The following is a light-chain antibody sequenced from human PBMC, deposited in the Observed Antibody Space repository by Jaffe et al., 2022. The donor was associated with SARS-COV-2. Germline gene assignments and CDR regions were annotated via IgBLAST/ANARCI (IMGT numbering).Light chain of an antibody. CDR2: EDN. Sequence: SYELTQPPSVSVSPGQTAKIACSGDALTRKFASWYQQKSGQAPKLVIYEDNKRPSGIPERFSGSSSGTTTTLTITGAQLEDEADYFCYSIDTSGNHVFGSGTKVSVL. V-gene: IGLV3-10*01. J-gene: IGLJ1*01. CDR3: YSIDTSGNHV. CDR1: ALTRKF.